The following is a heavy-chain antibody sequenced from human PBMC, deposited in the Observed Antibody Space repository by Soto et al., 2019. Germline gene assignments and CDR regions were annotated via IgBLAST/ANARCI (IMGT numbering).Heavy chain of an antibody. J-gene: IGHJ4*02. D-gene: IGHD6-19*01. CDR1: GFTFSNAR. Sequence: EVQLVESGGGLVKPGGSLRLSCAASGFTFSNARMSWVRQAPGKGLEWVGRIKSKTDGGTTDYAAPVKGRFTISRDDSKNTLYLQMNSLKTEDTAVYYCTTVYGYSSGCFDYWGQGTLVTVSS. V-gene: IGHV3-15*01. CDR2: IKSKTDGGTT. CDR3: TTVYGYSSGCFDY.